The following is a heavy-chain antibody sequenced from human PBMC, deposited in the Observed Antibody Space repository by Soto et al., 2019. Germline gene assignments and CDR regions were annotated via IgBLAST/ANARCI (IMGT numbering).Heavy chain of an antibody. Sequence: EVQLVESGGGLVQPGGSLRLSCAGYGFTFSSYEMNWVRQAPGKGLEWVSFISGSGTTTYYADSVRGRFTISRDNTKNSLYLKMNSLSAEDTGVYYCPRVLYGTSWGQGPLVTVSS. CDR2: ISGSGTTT. J-gene: IGHJ5*02. D-gene: IGHD2-2*02. CDR3: PRVLYGTS. V-gene: IGHV3-48*03. CDR1: GFTFSSYE.